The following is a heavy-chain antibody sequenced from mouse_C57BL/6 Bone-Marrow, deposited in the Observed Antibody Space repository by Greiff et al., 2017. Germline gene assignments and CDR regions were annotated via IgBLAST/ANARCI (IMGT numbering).Heavy chain of an antibody. CDR2: INPSSGYT. V-gene: IGHV1-4*01. Sequence: QVQLKQSGAELARPGASVKMSCKASGYTFTSYTMHWVKQRPGQGLEWIGYINPSSGYTKYNQKFKDKATLTADKSSSTAYMQLSSLTSEDSAVYYCARSYLRTWFADWGQGTLVTVSA. CDR1: GYTFTSYT. D-gene: IGHD6-5*01. J-gene: IGHJ3*01. CDR3: ARSYLRTWFAD.